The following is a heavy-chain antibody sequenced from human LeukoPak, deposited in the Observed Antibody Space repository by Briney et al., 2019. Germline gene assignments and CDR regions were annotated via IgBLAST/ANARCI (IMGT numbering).Heavy chain of an antibody. CDR3: AGGAMVTTNWFDP. V-gene: IGHV1-69*05. Sequence: ASVKVSCKASGGIFSSYAISGVRQAPGQGLEWMGGIIPIFGTANYAQKFQGRVTITTDESTSTAYMELSSLRSEDKAVYYCAGGAMVTTNWFDPWGQGTLVTVSS. D-gene: IGHD5-18*01. CDR1: GGIFSSYA. CDR2: IIPIFGTA. J-gene: IGHJ5*02.